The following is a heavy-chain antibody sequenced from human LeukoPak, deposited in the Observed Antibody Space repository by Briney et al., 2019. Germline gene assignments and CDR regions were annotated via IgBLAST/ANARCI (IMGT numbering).Heavy chain of an antibody. CDR1: GFTFSSYW. CDR2: INSDGSTT. J-gene: IGHJ4*02. V-gene: IGHV3-74*01. Sequence: GGSLRLSCAASGFTFSSYWMYWVRQAPGKGLVWVSRINSDGSTTTYADSVKGRFTISRDNAKNTLYLQMNSLRAEDTAVYYCASQGDGYNSHFHYWGQGTLVTVSS. D-gene: IGHD5-24*01. CDR3: ASQGDGYNSHFHY.